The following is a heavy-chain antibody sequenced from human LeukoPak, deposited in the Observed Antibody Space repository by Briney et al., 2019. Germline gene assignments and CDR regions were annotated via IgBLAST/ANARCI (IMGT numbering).Heavy chain of an antibody. D-gene: IGHD6-13*01. CDR2: IKEDGSEK. Sequence: GGSLRLSCAASGFTFNIYWMSWVRQAPGKGLEWVANIKEDGSEKYYVDSVKGRFTISTDNAKNSLYLQMNTLRAEDTSVYYCARARSWYTPSRSDPWGQGTLVTVSS. CDR3: ARARSWYTPSRSDP. V-gene: IGHV3-7*01. J-gene: IGHJ5*02. CDR1: GFTFNIYW.